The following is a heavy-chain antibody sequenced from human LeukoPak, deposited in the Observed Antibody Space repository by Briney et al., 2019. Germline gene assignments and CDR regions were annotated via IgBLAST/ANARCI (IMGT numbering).Heavy chain of an antibody. CDR1: GFTFSSFS. CDR3: ARDGGDYGSGSYYAY. J-gene: IGHJ4*02. Sequence: GALRLSCAASGFTFSSFSMNWVRQAPGKGLEWVSYISSSGSTIYYADSVKGRFTISRDNAEKSLYLQMDSLRAEDTAVYYCARDGGDYGSGSYYAYWGQGTLVTVSS. CDR2: ISSSGSTI. V-gene: IGHV3-48*04. D-gene: IGHD3-10*01.